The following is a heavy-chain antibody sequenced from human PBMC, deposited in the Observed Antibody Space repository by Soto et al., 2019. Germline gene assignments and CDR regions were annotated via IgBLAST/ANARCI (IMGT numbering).Heavy chain of an antibody. V-gene: IGHV3-21*01. Sequence: EVQLVESGGGLVKPGGSLRLSCAASGFTFSSYSMNCVRQAPGKGLEWVSSISSSSSYIYYADSVKGRFTISRDNAKNSLYLQMNSLRAEDTAVYYCARDTGLYCSGGSWYPGLDYWGQGTLVTVSS. CDR2: ISSSSSYI. CDR3: ARDTGLYCSGGSWYPGLDY. D-gene: IGHD2-15*01. J-gene: IGHJ4*02. CDR1: GFTFSSYS.